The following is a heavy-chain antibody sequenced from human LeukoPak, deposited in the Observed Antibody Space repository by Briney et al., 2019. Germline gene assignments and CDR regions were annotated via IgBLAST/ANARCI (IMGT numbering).Heavy chain of an antibody. Sequence: SETLSLTCAVSGGSISSGGYSWSWIRQPPGKGLEFIGSLDESGRPYYNRPLKSRVSISGDTSGKQFSLNLTSVTAADTAVYFCARDLGGYPFFMDVWGRGTTVIVSS. V-gene: IGHV4-30-4*07. CDR3: ARDLGGYPFFMDV. CDR2: LDESGRP. CDR1: GGSISSGGYS. D-gene: IGHD2-15*01. J-gene: IGHJ6*03.